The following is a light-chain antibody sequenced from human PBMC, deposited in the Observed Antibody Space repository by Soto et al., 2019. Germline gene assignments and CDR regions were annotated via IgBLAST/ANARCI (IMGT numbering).Light chain of an antibody. J-gene: IGLJ2*01. CDR3: SSYAGSNNKV. CDR2: EVS. CDR1: SSDVGGYNY. V-gene: IGLV2-8*01. Sequence: QSVLTQPPSASGSPGQSVTISCTGTSSDVGGYNYVSWYQQHPGKAPKLMIYEVSKRPSGGPDRFSGSKSGNTASLTVSGLQAEDEADYYCSSYAGSNNKVFGGGTKLTVL.